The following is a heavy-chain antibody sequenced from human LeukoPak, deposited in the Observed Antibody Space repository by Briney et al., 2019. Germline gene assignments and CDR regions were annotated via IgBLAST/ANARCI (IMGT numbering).Heavy chain of an antibody. D-gene: IGHD1-26*01. Sequence: GGSLRPSCAASGFTVSSNYMSWVRQAPGKGLEWVSVIYSGGSTYYADSVKGRFTISRDNSKNTLYLQMNSLRAEDTAVYYCARATDGSYYSMFDYWGQGTLVTVSS. V-gene: IGHV3-66*01. CDR3: ARATDGSYYSMFDY. CDR1: GFTVSSNY. CDR2: IYSGGST. J-gene: IGHJ4*02.